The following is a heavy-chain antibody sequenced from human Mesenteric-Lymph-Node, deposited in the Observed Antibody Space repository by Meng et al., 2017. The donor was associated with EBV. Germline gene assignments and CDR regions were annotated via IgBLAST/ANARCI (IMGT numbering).Heavy chain of an antibody. J-gene: IGHJ4*02. V-gene: IGHV4-4*02. CDR2: IFHSGGT. Sequence: QVKLQESGPGLVKPSGTLSLTCAVSSGSISNSNWWSWVRQPPGKGLQWIGEIFHSGGTNYNPSLKSRVTISVDKSKNQFSLKVNSLTAADTAVYYCARITFGGAIGDWGQGTLVTASS. CDR1: SGSISNSNW. D-gene: IGHD3-16*02. CDR3: ARITFGGAIGD.